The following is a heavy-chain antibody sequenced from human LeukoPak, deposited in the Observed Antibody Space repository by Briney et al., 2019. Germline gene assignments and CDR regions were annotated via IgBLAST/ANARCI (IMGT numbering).Heavy chain of an antibody. Sequence: PGGSLRPSCAASGFTFSNNARSWIRQAPGKGLEWVSAITGSGGTTYYADSVKGRFTISRDNSKNTLYLQMNSLRAEDTAVYYCAKGLHNTTPREIDYWGQGTLVTVSS. V-gene: IGHV3-23*01. J-gene: IGHJ4*02. D-gene: IGHD1-1*01. CDR1: GFTFSNNA. CDR3: AKGLHNTTPREIDY. CDR2: ITGSGGTT.